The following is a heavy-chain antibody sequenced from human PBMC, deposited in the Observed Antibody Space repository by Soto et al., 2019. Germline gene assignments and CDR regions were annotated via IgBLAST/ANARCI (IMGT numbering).Heavy chain of an antibody. CDR3: VRPSVDVPF. Sequence: EVQLVESGAGPIQPGGSLRLSCAASGFTVSNNYMSWVRQAPRKGLEWVSVLYGGGTSYHTDSVKGRFIISRDHSRNTLYLQMSSLRAEDTAVYYCVRPSVDVPFWCQGDVVIVSS. CDR2: LYGGGTS. D-gene: IGHD3-9*01. J-gene: IGHJ4*02. CDR1: GFTVSNNY. V-gene: IGHV3-53*01.